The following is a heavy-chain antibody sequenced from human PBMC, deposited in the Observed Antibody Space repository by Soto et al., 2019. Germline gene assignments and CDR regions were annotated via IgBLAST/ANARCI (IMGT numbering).Heavy chain of an antibody. CDR1: GFSISKYS. CDR3: ARERKIAAAGPFYYYTLDV. Sequence: LRLSCAVSGFSISKYSMTWVRQAPGKGLEWVSYIGSRSRSIYYADSVKGRFTISRDNAENSLSLQMFSLTDEDTAVYYCARERKIAAAGPFYYYTLDVWGQGTTVTVSS. V-gene: IGHV3-48*02. J-gene: IGHJ6*02. D-gene: IGHD6-13*01. CDR2: IGSRSRSI.